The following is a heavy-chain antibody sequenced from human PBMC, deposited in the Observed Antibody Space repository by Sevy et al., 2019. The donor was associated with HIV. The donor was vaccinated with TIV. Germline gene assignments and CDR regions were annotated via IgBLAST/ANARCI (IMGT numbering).Heavy chain of an antibody. V-gene: IGHV3-33*01. J-gene: IGHJ4*02. CDR2: IWYDGSSK. D-gene: IGHD3-10*01. CDR3: ASGAYYYASRTENFDY. Sequence: GGSLRLSCAASGFTFSSYGMHWVRQAPGKGLEWVALIWYDGSSKYYADFEKGRFTISGDNSKNTLYLQMNSLRAEATAVYYCASGAYYYASRTENFDYWGQGTLVTVSS. CDR1: GFTFSSYG.